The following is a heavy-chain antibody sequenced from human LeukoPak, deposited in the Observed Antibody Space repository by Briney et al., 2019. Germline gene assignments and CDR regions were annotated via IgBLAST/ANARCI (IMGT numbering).Heavy chain of an antibody. CDR1: GLTYSSFA. Sequence: GGSLRLSCTASGLTYSSFAMSWVRQAPGKGLEWVSVISGSGDSTYYAGSVKGRFTISRDNSKNTLYLQMNSLGAEDTAVYYCAKDREWIAARPHWNYWGQGTLVTVSS. V-gene: IGHV3-23*01. CDR3: AKDREWIAARPHWNY. J-gene: IGHJ4*02. CDR2: ISGSGDST. D-gene: IGHD6-6*01.